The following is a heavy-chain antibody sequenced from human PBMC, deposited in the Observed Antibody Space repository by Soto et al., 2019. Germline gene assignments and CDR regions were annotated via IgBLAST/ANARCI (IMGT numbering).Heavy chain of an antibody. CDR2: ISYDGSNK. CDR3: ERRPDNSYYSSAFHY. Sequence: GGSLRLSCAASGFTFSSYAMHWVRQAPGKGLEWVAVISYDGSNKYYADSVKGRFTISRDNSKNTLYLQMNSLRAEDTAVYYCERRPDNSYYSSAFHYWGQGT. D-gene: IGHD3-22*01. J-gene: IGHJ4*02. CDR1: GFTFSSYA. V-gene: IGHV3-30-3*01.